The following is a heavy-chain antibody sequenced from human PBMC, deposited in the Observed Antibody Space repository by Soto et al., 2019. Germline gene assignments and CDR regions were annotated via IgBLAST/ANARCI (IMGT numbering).Heavy chain of an antibody. V-gene: IGHV4-30-2*06. D-gene: IGHD6-19*01. CDR3: ARSVGYRSGWWPYYFDY. Sequence: PSETLSLTCAVSGGSIGSVGYSWNWIRQSPGEGLEWIGYIYHSGSFLYNPSLKSRVTISLDMSKNQFSLRLTSVTAADTAVFYCARSVGYRSGWWPYYFDYWGQGALVTVSS. CDR1: GGSIGSVGYS. J-gene: IGHJ4*02. CDR2: IYHSGSF.